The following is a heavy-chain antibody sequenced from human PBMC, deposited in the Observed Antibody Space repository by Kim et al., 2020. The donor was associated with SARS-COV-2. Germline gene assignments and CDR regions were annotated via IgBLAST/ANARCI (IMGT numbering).Heavy chain of an antibody. CDR3: ARARGLLVFWFDP. J-gene: IGHJ5*02. D-gene: IGHD3-10*01. Sequence: YDDSVTGRLTISKDNATNSLYLQMNSLRAEDTAVYYCARARGLLVFWFDPWGQGTLVTVSS. V-gene: IGHV3-11*04.